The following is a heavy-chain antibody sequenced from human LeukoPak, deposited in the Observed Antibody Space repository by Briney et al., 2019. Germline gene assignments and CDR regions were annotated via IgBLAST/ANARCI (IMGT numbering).Heavy chain of an antibody. Sequence: GGSLRLSCAASGFTFSSYSMNWVRQAPGKGLEWVSSISSSSSYIYYADSVKGRFTISRDNAKNSLYLQMNSLRAEDTAVYHCARDGLYRDAFDIWGQGTMVTVSS. J-gene: IGHJ3*02. D-gene: IGHD1-26*01. CDR2: ISSSSSYI. CDR3: ARDGLYRDAFDI. V-gene: IGHV3-21*01. CDR1: GFTFSSYS.